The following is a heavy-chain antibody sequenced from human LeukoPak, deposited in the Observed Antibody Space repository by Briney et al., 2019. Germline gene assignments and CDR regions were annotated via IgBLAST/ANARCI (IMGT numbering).Heavy chain of an antibody. CDR1: GFTFSSYG. J-gene: IGHJ4*02. Sequence: GRSLRLSCAASGFTFSSYGMHWVRQAPGKGLEWVAVISYDGSNKYYADSVKGRFTISRDNSKNTLFLQMNSLRAEDTAVYYCAKDGGGYYDSSGYYAGDYWGQGTLVTVSS. D-gene: IGHD3-22*01. CDR3: AKDGGGYYDSSGYYAGDY. V-gene: IGHV3-30*18. CDR2: ISYDGSNK.